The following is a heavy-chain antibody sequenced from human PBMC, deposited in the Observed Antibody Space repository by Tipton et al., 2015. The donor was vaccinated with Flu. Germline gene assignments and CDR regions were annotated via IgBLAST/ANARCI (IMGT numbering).Heavy chain of an antibody. V-gene: IGHV4-31*03. CDR3: ARQRVVRFYLDY. CDR1: GASISSGGYY. Sequence: GLVKPSETLSLTCTVSGASISSGGYYWSWIRQDPGKGLEWIGYINNIGTTSHNPSLKSRVTIALDTSKNQISLRLTSVTAADTAVYYCARQRVVRFYLDYWGQGTLVTVSS. J-gene: IGHJ4*02. CDR2: INNIGTT. D-gene: IGHD2-21*01.